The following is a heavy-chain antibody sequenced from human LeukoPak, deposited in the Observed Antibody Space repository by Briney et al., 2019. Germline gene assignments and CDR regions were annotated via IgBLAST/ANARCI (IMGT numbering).Heavy chain of an antibody. CDR1: GFTFSDYY. J-gene: IGHJ4*02. CDR2: ISSSSYT. D-gene: IGHD6-19*01. CDR3: ARDSSGWYSFDY. V-gene: IGHV3-11*06. Sequence: GGSLRLSCAASGFTFSDYYMSWIRQAPGKGLEWVSYISSSSYTNYADSVKGRFTISRDNAKNSLYLQMNSLRAEDTAVYYCARDSSGWYSFDYWGQGTLVTVSS.